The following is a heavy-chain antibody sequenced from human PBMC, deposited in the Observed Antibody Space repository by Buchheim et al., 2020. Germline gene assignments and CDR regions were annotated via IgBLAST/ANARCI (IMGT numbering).Heavy chain of an antibody. CDR3: ARDGGPLGDSSGYLAYFDY. D-gene: IGHD3-22*01. Sequence: QVQLVESGGGVVQPGRSLRLSCAASGFTFSSYAMHWVRQAPGKGLEWVAVISYDGSNKYYADSVKGRFTISRDNSKNTLYLQLNSLGAEDTAVYYCARDGGPLGDSSGYLAYFDYWGQGTL. CDR1: GFTFSSYA. V-gene: IGHV3-30-3*01. J-gene: IGHJ4*02. CDR2: ISYDGSNK.